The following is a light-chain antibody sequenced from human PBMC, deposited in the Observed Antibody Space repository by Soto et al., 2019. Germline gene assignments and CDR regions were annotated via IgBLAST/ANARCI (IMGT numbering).Light chain of an antibody. CDR3: QSYDSSLSGYV. J-gene: IGLJ1*01. Sequence: QSVLTQPPSVSGAPGQRVTISCTGSSSNIGAGYDVHWYQQLPGTAPKLLIYSNSNRPSGVPDRFSGSKSGTSASLAITGLQAEDEADYYCQSYDSSLSGYVVGTGTKLTVL. CDR2: SNS. V-gene: IGLV1-40*01. CDR1: SSNIGAGYD.